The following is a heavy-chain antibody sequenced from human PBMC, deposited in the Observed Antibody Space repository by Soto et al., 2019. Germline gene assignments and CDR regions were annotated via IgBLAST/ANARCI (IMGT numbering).Heavy chain of an antibody. CDR3: VRPNDFWSGYYFGGFDY. D-gene: IGHD3-3*01. CDR1: GFTFSSYA. CDR2: ISYDGSNK. V-gene: IGHV3-30-3*01. Sequence: QVQLVESGGGVVQPGRSLRLSCAASGFTFSSYAMHWVRQAPGKGLEWVAVISYDGSNKYYADSVKGRFTISRDNSKNTLYLQMNSLRAEDTAVYYCVRPNDFWSGYYFGGFDYWGQGTLVTVSS. J-gene: IGHJ4*02.